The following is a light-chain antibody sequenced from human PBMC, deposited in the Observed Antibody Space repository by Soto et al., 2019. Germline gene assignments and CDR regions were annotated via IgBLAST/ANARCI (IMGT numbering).Light chain of an antibody. J-gene: IGKJ5*01. V-gene: IGKV1-12*01. CDR3: QQGNNWPLT. CDR2: AAS. Sequence: DIQMTQSPSSVSASVGDRVTITCRASQGISTNLAWYQQKPGKAPKLLIYAASSLHSGVPPRFSGSGSGTDFTLTISSLQPEDFAVYYCQQGNNWPLTFGQGTRLEIK. CDR1: QGISTN.